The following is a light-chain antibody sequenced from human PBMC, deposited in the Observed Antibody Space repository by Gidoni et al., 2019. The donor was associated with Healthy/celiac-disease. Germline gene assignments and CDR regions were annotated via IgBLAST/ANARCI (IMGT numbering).Light chain of an antibody. Sequence: DLQMPQSPSYVSASVGDRVTIPCRASHGISSVLAWYQQKPGKAPKRLIYAASSVQSGVTSRCSGSGSGTDFTLTISSLQPEDFATYYCQQANSFPLTFGGGTKVEIK. CDR2: AAS. V-gene: IGKV1-12*01. CDR1: HGISSV. CDR3: QQANSFPLT. J-gene: IGKJ4*01.